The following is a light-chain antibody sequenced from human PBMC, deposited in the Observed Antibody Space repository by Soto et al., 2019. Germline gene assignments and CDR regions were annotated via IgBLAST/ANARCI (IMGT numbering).Light chain of an antibody. CDR3: MQVTHWPPYT. J-gene: IGKJ2*01. V-gene: IGKV2-30*01. CDR1: QSLLYSDGNTQ. Sequence: DVVMTQSPLSLAVTLGPPASISCRSSQSLLYSDGNTQFTWFHQRPGQSPRRLIYKVTNRDSGVTYRFSGSGSGSEFTLKISRVEAEDVLVYYCMQVTHWPPYTFGQGTKLEIK. CDR2: KVT.